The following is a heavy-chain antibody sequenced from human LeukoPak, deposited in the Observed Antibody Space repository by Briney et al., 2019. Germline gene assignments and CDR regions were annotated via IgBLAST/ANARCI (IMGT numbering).Heavy chain of an antibody. V-gene: IGHV3-23*01. CDR2: ISGSGGST. CDR1: GFTFSSYA. J-gene: IGHJ4*02. Sequence: GGSLRLSCAASGFTFSSYAMSWIRQAPGKGLEWVSAISGSGGSTYYADSVKGRFNISRDNSKNTLYLQMCSHRAEVTAVEYCAKEPDYGDYFDYWHRENVVSLSS. D-gene: IGHD4-17*01. CDR3: AKEPDYGDYFDY.